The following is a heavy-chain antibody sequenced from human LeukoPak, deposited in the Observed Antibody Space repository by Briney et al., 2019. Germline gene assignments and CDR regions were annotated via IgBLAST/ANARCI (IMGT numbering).Heavy chain of an antibody. Sequence: ASVKVSCKASGYTFTSYDINWVRQATGQGLEWMGWMNPNSGNTGYAQKFQGRVTITRNTSISTAYMELSSLRSEDTAVYYCAKGGRAAAGTAAGTTYYYYYMDVWGKGTTVTVSS. V-gene: IGHV1-8*03. D-gene: IGHD6-13*01. CDR3: AKGGRAAAGTAAGTTYYYYYMDV. J-gene: IGHJ6*03. CDR2: MNPNSGNT. CDR1: GYTFTSYD.